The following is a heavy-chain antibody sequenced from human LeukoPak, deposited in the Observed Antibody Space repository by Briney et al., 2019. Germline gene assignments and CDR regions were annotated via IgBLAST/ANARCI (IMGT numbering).Heavy chain of an antibody. D-gene: IGHD6-6*01. CDR3: ARPAYSSSWPLGYYYYYMDV. CDR1: GESFSGYY. CDR2: INHSGSS. Sequence: SETLSLTCAVYGESFSGYYWSWIRQPPGKGLEWIGEINHSGSSNYNPSLKSRVSISVDTSKNQFSLKLSSVTAADTAVYYCARPAYSSSWPLGYYYYYMDVWGKGTTVTVSS. J-gene: IGHJ6*03. V-gene: IGHV4-34*01.